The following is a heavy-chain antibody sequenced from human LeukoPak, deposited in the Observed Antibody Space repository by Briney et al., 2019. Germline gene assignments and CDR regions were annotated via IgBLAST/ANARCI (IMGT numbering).Heavy chain of an antibody. D-gene: IGHD3-22*01. CDR1: GYTFTGYY. CDR3: ARHPPMRDSSGYYSYNWFDP. CDR2: INPNSGGT. J-gene: IGHJ5*02. V-gene: IGHV1-2*02. Sequence: ASVKVSCKASGYTFTGYYMHWVRQAPGQGLEWMGWINPNSGGTNYAQKFQGRVTMTRDTSISTAYMELSRLRSDDTAVYYCARHPPMRDSSGYYSYNWFDPWGQGTLVTVSS.